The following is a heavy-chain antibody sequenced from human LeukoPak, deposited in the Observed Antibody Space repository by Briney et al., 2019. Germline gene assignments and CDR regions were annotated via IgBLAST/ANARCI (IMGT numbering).Heavy chain of an antibody. CDR3: ARQVGGSRFPD. J-gene: IGHJ4*02. Sequence: SETLSLTCTVSGGSMRNYYWTWIRQTPGKGLEWIGYVYHTGSTSYSPSIKSRVTISLDTSKNQFSLRLSSVAAADTAVYYCARQVGGSRFPDWGQGTLVTVSS. D-gene: IGHD1-26*01. CDR1: GGSMRNYY. CDR2: VYHTGST. V-gene: IGHV4-59*08.